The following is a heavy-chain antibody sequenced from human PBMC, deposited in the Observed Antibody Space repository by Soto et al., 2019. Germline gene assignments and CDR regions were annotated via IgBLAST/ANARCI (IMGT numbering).Heavy chain of an antibody. D-gene: IGHD1-26*01. CDR2: ISAHNGKT. CDR3: ARGSYGDY. V-gene: IGHV1-18*01. CDR1: GYIFTSYG. J-gene: IGHJ4*02. Sequence: QAHLVQSGPEVKKPGASVKVSCKGSGYIFTSYGIAWVRQAPGQGLEWMGWISAHNGKTEYAQKFQGRVTVTRDTTTSTAYLELKCLRSEDASLDYCARGSYGDYLGQGALVTVSS.